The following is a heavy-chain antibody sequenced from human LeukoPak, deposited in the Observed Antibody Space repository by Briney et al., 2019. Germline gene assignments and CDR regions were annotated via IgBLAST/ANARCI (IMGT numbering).Heavy chain of an antibody. Sequence: ASVKVSCKASGYTFTGYYMHWVRQAPGRGLEWMGWINPNSGATNYTQNFQGRVTMTRDTSISTAYMELSRLRSDDTAVYYCARITDLTIFGVVLISGFFDYWGQGTLVTVSS. D-gene: IGHD3-3*01. CDR2: INPNSGAT. CDR3: ARITDLTIFGVVLISGFFDY. CDR1: GYTFTGYY. J-gene: IGHJ4*02. V-gene: IGHV1-2*02.